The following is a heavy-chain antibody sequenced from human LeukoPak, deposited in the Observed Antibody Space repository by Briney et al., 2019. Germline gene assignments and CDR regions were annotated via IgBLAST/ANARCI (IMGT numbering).Heavy chain of an antibody. V-gene: IGHV4-39*07. J-gene: IGHJ4*02. CDR1: GASISSTIYY. D-gene: IGHD2-21*02. CDR3: ASGPWVTPFDY. CDR2: VFYSENT. Sequence: PSETLSLTCTVSGASISSTIYYWGWHRQPPGKGLEWIGSVFYSENTYYNPSLKSRVTISVDTSKTQFSLNLNSVTAADTAVYFCASGPWVTPFDYWGQGTLVPVSS.